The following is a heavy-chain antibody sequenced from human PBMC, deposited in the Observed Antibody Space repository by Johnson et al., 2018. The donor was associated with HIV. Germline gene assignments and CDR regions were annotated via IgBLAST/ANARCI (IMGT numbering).Heavy chain of an antibody. CDR2: IYSGGST. D-gene: IGHD4-17*01. J-gene: IGHJ3*02. V-gene: IGHV3-53*01. CDR1: GFTVSSNY. Sequence: VQLVESGGGLIQPGGSLRLSCAASGFTVSSNYMSWVRQAPGKGLEWVSVIYSGGSTYYADSVKGRFTISRDNSKNTLYLQMNSLRAEDTAVYYCTTDPEDYCDMFDIWGQGTMVTVSS. CDR3: TTDPEDYCDMFDI.